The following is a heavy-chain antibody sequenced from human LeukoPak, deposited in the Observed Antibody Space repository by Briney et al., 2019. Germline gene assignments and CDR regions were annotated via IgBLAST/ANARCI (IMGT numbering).Heavy chain of an antibody. V-gene: IGHV3-30*02. D-gene: IGHD4-17*01. CDR3: AKDHTVTWDFDY. Sequence: GGSLRLSCAASGFTFSSYGMHWVRQAPGKGLEWVAFIRYDGSNKYYADSVKGRFTISRDNSKNTLYLQMNSLRAEDTAVYYCAKDHTVTWDFDYWGQGTLVTVSS. J-gene: IGHJ4*02. CDR1: GFTFSSYG. CDR2: IRYDGSNK.